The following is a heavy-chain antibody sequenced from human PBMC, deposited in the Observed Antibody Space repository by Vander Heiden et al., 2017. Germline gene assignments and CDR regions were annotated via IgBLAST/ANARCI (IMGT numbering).Heavy chain of an antibody. V-gene: IGHV3-30*04. Sequence: HWVRQAPGKGLEWVAVISYDGSNKYYADSVKGRFTISRDNSKNTLYLQMNSLRAEDTAVYYCAILGGTQGYYGMDVWGQGTTVTVSS. CDR3: AILGGTQGYYGMDV. J-gene: IGHJ6*02. CDR2: ISYDGSNK.